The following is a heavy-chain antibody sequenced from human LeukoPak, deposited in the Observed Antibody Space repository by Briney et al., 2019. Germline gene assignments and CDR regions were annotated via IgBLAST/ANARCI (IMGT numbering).Heavy chain of an antibody. CDR2: IRSKAYGGTT. CDR1: GFTFGDYA. Sequence: PGGSLRLSCTASGFTFGDYAMSWFRQAPGKGLEWVGFIRSKAYGGTTEYAASVKGRFTIPRDDSKSIAYLQMNSLKTEDTAVYYCTREYSSGWYYFDYWGREPWSPSPQ. CDR3: TREYSSGWYYFDY. V-gene: IGHV3-49*03. D-gene: IGHD6-19*01. J-gene: IGHJ4*02.